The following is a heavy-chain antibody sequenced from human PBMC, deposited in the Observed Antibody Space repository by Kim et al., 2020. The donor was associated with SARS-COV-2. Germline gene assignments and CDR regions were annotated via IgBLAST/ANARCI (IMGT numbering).Heavy chain of an antibody. CDR2: ISYDGSNK. V-gene: IGHV3-30*04. Sequence: GGSLRLSCAASGFTFSSYAMHWVRQAPGKGLEWVAVISYDGSNKYYADSVKGRFTISRDNSKNTLYLQMNSLRAEDTAVYYCARALVVRGVKGAFDIWGQGTMVTVSS. J-gene: IGHJ3*02. CDR3: ARALVVRGVKGAFDI. CDR1: GFTFSSYA. D-gene: IGHD3-10*01.